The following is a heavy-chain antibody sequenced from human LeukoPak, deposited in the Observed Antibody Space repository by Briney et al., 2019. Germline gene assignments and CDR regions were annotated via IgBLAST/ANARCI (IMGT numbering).Heavy chain of an antibody. CDR3: ARDLWCGADCYGTFDI. CDR2: TWYDESNK. D-gene: IGHD2-21*02. J-gene: IGHJ3*02. CDR1: GFIFSNYG. Sequence: GGSLRLSCAASGFIFSNYGMHWVRQAQGKGLEWVALTWYDESNKYYADSVKGRFTISRDNSKNTLYLQMNSLRAEDTAVYYCARDLWCGADCYGTFDIWGQGTMVSVSS. V-gene: IGHV3-33*01.